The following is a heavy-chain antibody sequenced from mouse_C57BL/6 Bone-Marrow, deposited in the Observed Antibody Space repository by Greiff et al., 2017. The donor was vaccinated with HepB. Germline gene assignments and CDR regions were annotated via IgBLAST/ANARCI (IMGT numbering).Heavy chain of an antibody. D-gene: IGHD1-1*01. V-gene: IGHV1-26*01. CDR3: AIEGLYGSSSYYFDY. CDR2: INPNNGGT. J-gene: IGHJ2*01. Sequence: VQLQQSGPELVKPGASVKISCKASGYTFTDYYMNWVKQSHGKSLEWIGDINPNNGGTSYNQKFKGKATLTVDKSSSTAYMELRSLTSEDSAVYYCAIEGLYGSSSYYFDYWGQGTTLTVSS. CDR1: GYTFTDYY.